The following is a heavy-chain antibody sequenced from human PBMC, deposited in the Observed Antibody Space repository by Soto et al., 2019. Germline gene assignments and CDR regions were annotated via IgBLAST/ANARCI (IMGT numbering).Heavy chain of an antibody. J-gene: IGHJ3*02. Sequence: SETLSLTCAVSGFFISSGNYWGWIRKPPGKGLEWIGSIFHGGNTYYNPSLKSRVTISVDMSKNQFSLKLNSVTAADTAVYYCARARWYDAFDIWGQGTVVTVSS. CDR3: ARARWYDAFDI. D-gene: IGHD2-15*01. V-gene: IGHV4-38-2*01. CDR2: IFHGGNT. CDR1: GFFISSGNY.